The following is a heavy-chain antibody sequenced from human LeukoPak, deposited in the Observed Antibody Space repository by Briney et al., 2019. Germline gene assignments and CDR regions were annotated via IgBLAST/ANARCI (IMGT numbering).Heavy chain of an antibody. D-gene: IGHD6-19*01. CDR2: IYYSGST. CDR3: ARAGGIAVADAFDI. Sequence: SETLSLTCTVSGGSISSGGYYWSWIRQPPGKGLEWIGYIYYSGSTNYNPSLKSRVTISVDTSKNQFSLKLSSVTAADTAVYYCARAGGIAVADAFDIWGQGTMVTVSS. J-gene: IGHJ3*02. V-gene: IGHV4-61*08. CDR1: GGSISSGGYY.